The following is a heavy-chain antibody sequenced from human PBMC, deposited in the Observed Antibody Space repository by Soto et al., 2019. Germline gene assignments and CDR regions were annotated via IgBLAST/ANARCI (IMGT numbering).Heavy chain of an antibody. D-gene: IGHD2-15*01. CDR1: GFTSSSYA. J-gene: IGHJ4*02. CDR3: ARRRNKLGYCSGGSCPGPLDY. V-gene: IGHV3-30-3*01. Sequence: HPGGPLRLSCAASGFTSSSYAMHWVRQSPGKGLEWVAVISYDGSNKYYADSVKGRFTISRDNSKNTLYLQMNSLRAEDTAVYYCARRRNKLGYCSGGSCPGPLDYWGQGTLVTVSS. CDR2: ISYDGSNK.